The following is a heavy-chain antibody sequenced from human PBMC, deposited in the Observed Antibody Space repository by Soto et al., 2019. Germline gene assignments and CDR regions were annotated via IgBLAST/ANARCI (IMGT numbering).Heavy chain of an antibody. J-gene: IGHJ3*02. CDR2: INSSGTYI. Sequence: GGSLRLSCAASGFTFSTYIMNWVRQAPGKGLEWVSSINSSGTYIYYTDSVKGRFTISRDNAKNSLYLQMNSLRAEDTAVYYCARVSEIWGQGTMVTVSS. D-gene: IGHD3-16*02. V-gene: IGHV3-21*01. CDR3: ARVSEI. CDR1: GFTFSTYI.